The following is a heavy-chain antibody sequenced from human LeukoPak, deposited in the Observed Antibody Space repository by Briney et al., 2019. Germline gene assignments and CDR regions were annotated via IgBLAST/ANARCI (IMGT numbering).Heavy chain of an antibody. CDR2: IWYDGSNK. V-gene: IGHV3-33*08. CDR3: ATDRNSGKYYDY. J-gene: IGHJ4*02. CDR1: GITFSTYA. Sequence: GGSLRLSCVASGITFSTYAMSGVRQAPGKGLEWVAVIWYDGSNKYYADSVKGRFTISRDNSKDTLYLQMNSLRAEDTAVYYCATDRNSGKYYDYWGQGTLVTVSS. D-gene: IGHD1-26*01.